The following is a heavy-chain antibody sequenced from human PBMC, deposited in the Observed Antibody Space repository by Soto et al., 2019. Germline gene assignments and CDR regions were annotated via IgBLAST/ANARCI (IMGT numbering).Heavy chain of an antibody. Sequence: SETLSLTCSVSGGSVNNKTYYWSWIRQPPGKRLEWIGYVYYSGTTNYNTSLKSRVTISIDMSKNQFSLRLSSVTAADTALYYCASTTAVPNTLRSRYFFDFWGQGTLVTVSS. V-gene: IGHV4-61*01. CDR1: GGSVNNKTYY. D-gene: IGHD3-9*01. CDR3: ASTTAVPNTLRSRYFFDF. J-gene: IGHJ4*02. CDR2: VYYSGTT.